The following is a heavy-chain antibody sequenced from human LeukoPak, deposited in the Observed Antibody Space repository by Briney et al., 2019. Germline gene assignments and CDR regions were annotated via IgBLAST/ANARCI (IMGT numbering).Heavy chain of an antibody. Sequence: GGSLRLSCAASGFTFSSYAMSWVRQAPGKGLERVSGILDSGYSTYYANSVKSRFTISRDNSNNTLYLQMNSLRAEDTAVYYCAKLGGHPLHNYYVGVWGKGTTVAVSS. V-gene: IGHV3-23*01. D-gene: IGHD1-26*01. J-gene: IGHJ6*03. CDR2: ILDSGYST. CDR3: AKLGGHPLHNYYVGV. CDR1: GFTFSSYA.